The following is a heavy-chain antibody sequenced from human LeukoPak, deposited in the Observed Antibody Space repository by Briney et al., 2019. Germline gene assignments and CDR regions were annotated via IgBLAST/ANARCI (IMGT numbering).Heavy chain of an antibody. CDR2: IKQDGSEK. V-gene: IGHV3-7*01. J-gene: IGHJ6*03. Sequence: GGSLRLSCPASGFPFSTYWMTWVRQAPGKGLEWVANIKQDGSEKYYMDSLKGRFTVSRDNAKNALYLQINSLRVGDTAVYYCARVGAARYYYYYMDVWGKGTTVTVSS. CDR3: ARVGAARYYYYYMDV. D-gene: IGHD2-15*01. CDR1: GFPFSTYW.